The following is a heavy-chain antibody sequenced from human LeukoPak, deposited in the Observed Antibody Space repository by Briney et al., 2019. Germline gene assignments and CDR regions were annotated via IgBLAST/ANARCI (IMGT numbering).Heavy chain of an antibody. CDR3: ARDTDSSGWSYY. D-gene: IGHD6-19*01. V-gene: IGHV4-39*07. CDR1: GGSISSSSYY. J-gene: IGHJ4*02. Sequence: TASETLSLTCTVSGGSISSSSYYWGWIRQPPGKGLEWIGSIYYSGSTYYNPSLKSRVTISVDTSKNQFSLKLSSVTAADTAVYYCARDTDSSGWSYYWGQGTLVTVSS. CDR2: IYYSGST.